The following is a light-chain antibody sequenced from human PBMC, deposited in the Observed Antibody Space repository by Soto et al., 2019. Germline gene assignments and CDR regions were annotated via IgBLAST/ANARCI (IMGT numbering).Light chain of an antibody. CDR1: SSDIGSYNL. CDR3: CSYAGSSTLL. Sequence: QSALTQPASVSGSPGQSITVSCTGTSSDIGSYNLVSWYQHHPGKAPKLMIYAVSKRPSGVSSRFSGSESGNTASLTISGLQAEDEADYFCCSYAGSSTLLFGGGTKVTVL. J-gene: IGLJ3*02. CDR2: AVS. V-gene: IGLV2-23*02.